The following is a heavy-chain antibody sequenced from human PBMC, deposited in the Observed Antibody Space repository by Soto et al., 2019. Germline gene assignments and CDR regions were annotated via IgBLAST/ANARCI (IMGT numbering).Heavy chain of an antibody. CDR1: GGLFSSYP. CDR3: PRRGSGSTWFNEF. CDR2: ITPVFQTA. V-gene: IGHV1-69*06. D-gene: IGHD5-12*01. Sequence: QEQLVQSGAEVKKPGCSVKVSCKASGGLFSSYPISWVRQVPGQGLEWIAGITPVFQTAYYTQRCQGRVPITADKSTHKAYMELSSLRYEDTAIYYCPRRGSGSTWFNEFWGQGTLVTLSS. J-gene: IGHJ4*02.